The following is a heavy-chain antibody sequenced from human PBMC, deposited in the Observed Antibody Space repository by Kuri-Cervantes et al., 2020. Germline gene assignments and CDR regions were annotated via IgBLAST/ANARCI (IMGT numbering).Heavy chain of an antibody. D-gene: IGHD3-22*01. CDR1: GFTFDDYA. J-gene: IGHJ3*02. Sequence: SLKISCAASGFTFDDYAMHWARQVPGKGLEWVSGISWNSGIIGYANSVKGRFTISRDNANNFLYLQISSLRAEDTAVYYCARRGYYYDTSGYWDDAFDMWGQGTL. V-gene: IGHV3-9*01. CDR2: ISWNSGII. CDR3: ARRGYYYDTSGYWDDAFDM.